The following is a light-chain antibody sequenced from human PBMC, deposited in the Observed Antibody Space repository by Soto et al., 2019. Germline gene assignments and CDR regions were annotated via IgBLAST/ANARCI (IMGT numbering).Light chain of an antibody. CDR3: SSYTSIIAVV. V-gene: IGLV2-14*03. CDR1: SNDIGAYNY. Sequence: QSVLTQPASVSGSPGQSITISCTGTSNDIGAYNYVSGYQQHPGKAPKLLLYDVTTRPSGVSDRFSGSKSGRTASLTISGLQAEDEADYYCSSYTSIIAVVFGGGTQLTVL. J-gene: IGLJ2*01. CDR2: DVT.